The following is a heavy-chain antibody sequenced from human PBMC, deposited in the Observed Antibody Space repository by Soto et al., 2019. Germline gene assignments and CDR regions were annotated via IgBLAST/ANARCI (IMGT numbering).Heavy chain of an antibody. CDR2: IIPIFGTA. Sequence: SVKVSCKASGGTFSSYAISWVRQAPGQGLEWMGGIIPIFGTANYAQKFQGRVTITADESTSTAYMELSSLRSEDTAVYYCARGPLTLTYYYDSSGYYYCDIWGQGTMVTVSS. D-gene: IGHD3-22*01. CDR3: ARGPLTLTYYYDSSGYYYCDI. J-gene: IGHJ3*02. CDR1: GGTFSSYA. V-gene: IGHV1-69*13.